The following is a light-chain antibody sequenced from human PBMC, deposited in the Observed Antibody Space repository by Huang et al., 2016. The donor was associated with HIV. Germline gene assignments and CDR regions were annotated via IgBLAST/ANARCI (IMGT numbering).Light chain of an antibody. Sequence: EIVMTQSPATLSVSPGERATLSCRASQSISNNLAWYQQKPGQAPRLLISGASTRASGSPDKFSGIGSGREFAVTMRSIRYEDSGMYYCRPYITWPPLTFGGGTRVEIK. CDR2: GAS. J-gene: IGKJ4*01. V-gene: IGKV3-15*01. CDR3: RPYITWPPLT. CDR1: QSISNN.